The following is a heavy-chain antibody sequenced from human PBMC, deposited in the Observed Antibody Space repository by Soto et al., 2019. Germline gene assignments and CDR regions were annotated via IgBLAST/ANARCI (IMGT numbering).Heavy chain of an antibody. D-gene: IGHD2-21*01. V-gene: IGHV3-48*02. CDR3: ARDGCGYCYYGFDV. Sequence: GGSLRLSCAASGFTFSSYSMNWVRQAPGKGLEWVSYISSYSSTIYYADSVKGRFTISRDNAKNTLYLQMNSLRDEDTAVYYCARDGCGYCYYGFDVWGQGTTVTVSS. CDR1: GFTFSSYS. CDR2: ISSYSSTI. J-gene: IGHJ6*02.